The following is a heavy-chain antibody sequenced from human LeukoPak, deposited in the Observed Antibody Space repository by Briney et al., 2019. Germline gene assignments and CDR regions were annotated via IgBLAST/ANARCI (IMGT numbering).Heavy chain of an antibody. D-gene: IGHD6-19*01. J-gene: IGHJ4*02. CDR3: ARFAVHRRITVAGQFGLDY. CDR1: GFTFSGSA. V-gene: IGHV3-73*01. CDR2: IRSKANSYAT. Sequence: GGSLRLSCAASGFTFSGSAMHWVRQASGKGLEWVGRIRSKANSYATAYATSMKGRFTISRDDSKNTAYLQMNSLRSDDTAVYYCARFAVHRRITVAGQFGLDYWGQGTLVSVSS.